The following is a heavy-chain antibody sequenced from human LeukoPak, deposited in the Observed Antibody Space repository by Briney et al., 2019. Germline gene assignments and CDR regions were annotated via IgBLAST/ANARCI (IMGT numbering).Heavy chain of an antibody. V-gene: IGHV1-69*13. D-gene: IGHD2-15*01. Sequence: SVKVSCKASGGTFSSYAISWVRQAPGQGLEWMGGIIPIFGTANYAQKFQGRVTITADESTSTAYMELSSLRSEDTAVYYCARASGRKNPDIYWYFDLWGRGTLVTVSS. CDR2: IIPIFGTA. J-gene: IGHJ2*01. CDR3: ARASGRKNPDIYWYFDL. CDR1: GGTFSSYA.